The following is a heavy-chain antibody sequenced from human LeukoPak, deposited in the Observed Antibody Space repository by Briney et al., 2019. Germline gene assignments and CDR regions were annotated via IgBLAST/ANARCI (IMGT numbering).Heavy chain of an antibody. Sequence: GASLKVSCKASVYTFTGYYMHWVRQAPGQGLEGMGWINPNSGVTNYAQKFQGRVTMTRDTSISTAYMELSRLRSDDTAVYYCARDSIRYYKLPSYWGQGTLVTVSS. CDR1: VYTFTGYY. J-gene: IGHJ4*02. CDR3: ARDSIRYYKLPSY. V-gene: IGHV1-2*02. D-gene: IGHD3-10*01. CDR2: INPNSGVT.